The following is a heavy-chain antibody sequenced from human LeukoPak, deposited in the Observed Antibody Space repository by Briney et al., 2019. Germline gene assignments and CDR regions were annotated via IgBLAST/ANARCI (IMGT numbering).Heavy chain of an antibody. CDR3: ARDLPPTHAFDI. V-gene: IGHV3-21*01. CDR1: GFTFSSYS. J-gene: IGHJ3*02. Sequence: GGSLRLSCAASGFTFSSYSMNWVRQAPGKGLEWVSSISSSSSYIYYADSVKGRFTISRDNAKNSLYLQMNSLRAEDTAVYYCARDLPPTHAFDIWGQGTMATVSS. CDR2: ISSSSSYI.